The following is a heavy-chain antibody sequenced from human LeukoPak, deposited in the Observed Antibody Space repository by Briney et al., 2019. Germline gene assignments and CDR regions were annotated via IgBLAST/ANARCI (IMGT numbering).Heavy chain of an antibody. V-gene: IGHV1-46*01. CDR3: TRELGGSYFDY. CDR1: GYTFTHYY. J-gene: IGHJ4*02. D-gene: IGHD1-26*01. Sequence: ASVKVSCKASGYTFTHYYMHWVRQAPGQGLEWVGVSNPSGGRTTYAQKFQGRVTMTRDTSTSTVYMELSSLRSEDTAVYYCTRELGGSYFDYWGQGTLVTVSS. CDR2: SNPSGGRT.